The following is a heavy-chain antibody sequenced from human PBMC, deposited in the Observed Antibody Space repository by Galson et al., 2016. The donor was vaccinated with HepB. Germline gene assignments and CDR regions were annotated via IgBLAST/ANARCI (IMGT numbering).Heavy chain of an antibody. Sequence: SLRLSCAASGFIFSDYAMSWVRQAPGKGLDWVSIISESGDKTYYADSVRGRFTISRDNSKNTLYLQMNSLRADDTAVYYCVRRVITGTTRWFDPWGQGTLVTVSS. CDR1: GFIFSDYA. J-gene: IGHJ5*02. CDR2: ISESGDKT. V-gene: IGHV3-23*01. CDR3: VRRVITGTTRWFDP. D-gene: IGHD1-7*01.